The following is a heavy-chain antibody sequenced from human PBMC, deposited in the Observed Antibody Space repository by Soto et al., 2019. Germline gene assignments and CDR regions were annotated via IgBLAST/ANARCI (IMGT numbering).Heavy chain of an antibody. CDR2: MNPNSGNT. Sequence: ASVKVSCKASGYTFNNYDIHWVRQAPGHGLEWMGWMNPNSGNTGYAQNFRGRVTMTQNTAIGTAYMELSSLRSDDTATYYCTRAYGAETFDFWGQGTRVTVS. J-gene: IGHJ5*01. CDR1: GYTFNNYD. CDR3: TRAYGAETFDF. V-gene: IGHV1-8*02. D-gene: IGHD3-10*01.